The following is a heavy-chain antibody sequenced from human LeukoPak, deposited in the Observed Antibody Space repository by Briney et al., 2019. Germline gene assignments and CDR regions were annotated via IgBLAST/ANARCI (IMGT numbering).Heavy chain of an antibody. CDR2: MSYDGFSK. CDR3: ARDTSGYCSTSRCYGSWYFDL. Sequence: GGSLRLSCASSRFTFSNSIFHWVRQAPGKGLEWVAAMSYDGFSKYYADSVKGRFTISRDDSKNTLYLQMNSLGAEDTAVYYCARDTSGYCSTSRCYGSWYFDLWGRGTLVTVSS. V-gene: IGHV3-30*14. CDR1: RFTFSNSI. J-gene: IGHJ2*01. D-gene: IGHD2-2*01.